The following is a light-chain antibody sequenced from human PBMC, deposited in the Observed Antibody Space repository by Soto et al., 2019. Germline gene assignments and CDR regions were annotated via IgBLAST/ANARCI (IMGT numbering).Light chain of an antibody. CDR1: SSDVGGYNF. J-gene: IGLJ2*01. CDR3: NSYTSSSTLV. CDR2: EVT. Sequence: QSALTQPPSASGSPGQSVAISCTGTSSDVGGYNFVSWYQQHPGKAPKLLIYEVTYRPSGVSHRFSGSKSGNTASLSISGLQPEDEADYYCNSYTSSSTLVFGGGTKVTVL. V-gene: IGLV2-14*01.